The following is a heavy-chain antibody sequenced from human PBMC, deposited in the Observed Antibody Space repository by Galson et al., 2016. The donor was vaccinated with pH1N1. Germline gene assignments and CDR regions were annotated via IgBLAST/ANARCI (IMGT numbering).Heavy chain of an antibody. V-gene: IGHV5-51*03. Sequence: QSGAEVKKAGESLKISCQASGYSFATDWIGWVRQTPGKGLEWVGTIYPGDSDTKYSPSFQGQVTMSVDKSISTAYLQWTSLKASDTAMYYCARLSMDPPYYFYFYMDVWGKGTTVTVSS. CDR2: IYPGDSDT. D-gene: IGHD2/OR15-2a*01. CDR1: GYSFATDW. J-gene: IGHJ6*03. CDR3: ARLSMDPPYYFYFYMDV.